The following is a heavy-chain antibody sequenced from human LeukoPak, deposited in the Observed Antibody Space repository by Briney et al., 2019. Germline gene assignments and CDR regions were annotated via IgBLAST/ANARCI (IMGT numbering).Heavy chain of an antibody. CDR1: GFTFSSYS. CDR2: ISSSSVTK. D-gene: IGHD3-16*01. J-gene: IGHJ4*02. Sequence: QPGGSLRLSCAASGFTFSSYSVNWVRQAPGKGLEWVSYISSSSVTKYYADSVRGRFTVSRDNARNSLSLLMNSLRVEDTAVYYCARSMIAFGGGIDYWGQGTQVTVSS. V-gene: IGHV3-48*01. CDR3: ARSMIAFGGGIDY.